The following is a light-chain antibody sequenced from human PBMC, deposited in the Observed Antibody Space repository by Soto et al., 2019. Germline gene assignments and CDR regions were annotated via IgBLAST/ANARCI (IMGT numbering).Light chain of an antibody. Sequence: EIVVTQSPSTLSVSAGGRATLSCRASQSVGSNLAWYQQKPGQAPRLLIYYASTRDTGVPARFSGSGSGTDFTLTISSLQPDDFATYYCQHYNSYSEAFGQGTKVDIK. CDR2: YAS. J-gene: IGKJ1*01. V-gene: IGKV3-15*01. CDR3: QHYNSYSEA. CDR1: QSVGSN.